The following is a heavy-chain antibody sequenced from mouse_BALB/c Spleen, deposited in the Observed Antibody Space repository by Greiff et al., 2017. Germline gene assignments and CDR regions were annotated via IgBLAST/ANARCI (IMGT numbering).Heavy chain of an antibody. CDR1: GYAFSSYW. CDR3: ATIYYGYDGAY. D-gene: IGHD2-2*01. V-gene: IGHV1-80*01. Sequence: VQLQQSGAELVRPGSSVKISCKASGYAFSSYWMNWVKQRPGQGLEWIGQIYPGDGDTNYNGKFKGKATLTADKSSSTAYMQLSSLTSEDSAVYFCATIYYGYDGAYWGQGTLVTVSA. CDR2: IYPGDGDT. J-gene: IGHJ3*01.